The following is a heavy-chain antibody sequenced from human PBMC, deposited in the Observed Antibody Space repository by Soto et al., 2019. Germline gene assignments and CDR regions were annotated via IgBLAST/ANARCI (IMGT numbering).Heavy chain of an antibody. D-gene: IGHD4-4*01. CDR2: SSSSGST. Sequence: PSQTLSLTCTVSGGSISSYNCSLIRQPPGKGLEWIGYSSSSGSTFYSASLKSRATIAVDTSKSHFSLNLSVVTAADTAIYYCARDSRHTITTFNGLDPWGQGILVTVSS. CDR1: GGSISSYN. J-gene: IGHJ5*02. CDR3: ARDSRHTITTFNGLDP. V-gene: IGHV4-59*06.